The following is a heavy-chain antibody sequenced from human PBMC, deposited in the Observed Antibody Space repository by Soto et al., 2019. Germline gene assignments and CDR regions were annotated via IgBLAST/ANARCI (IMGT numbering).Heavy chain of an antibody. CDR2: IIPIFGTA. D-gene: IGHD2-2*01. CDR1: GGTFSSYA. J-gene: IGHJ3*02. Sequence: ASVKVSCKASGGTFSSYAISWVRQAPGQGLEWMGGIIPIFGTANYAQKFQGRVTITADKSTSTAYMELSSLRSEDTAVYYCARRRSGSSPQPVGCVFDIWGEGTRVT. V-gene: IGHV1-69*06. CDR3: ARRRSGSSPQPVGCVFDI.